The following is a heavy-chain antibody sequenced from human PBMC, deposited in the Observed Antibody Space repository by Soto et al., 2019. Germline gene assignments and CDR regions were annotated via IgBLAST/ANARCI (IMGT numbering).Heavy chain of an antibody. CDR1: GGTFSSYT. CDR3: ARDRGIVVVENWFDP. J-gene: IGHJ5*02. CDR2: NTPILGIA. Sequence: QVQLVQSGAEVKKPGSSVKVSCKASGGTFSSYTISWVRQAPGQGLEWMGRNTPILGIAKYAQKFQGRVMITPDKSTRTAYMELSSLRSEDTAVYYCARDRGIVVVENWFDPWGQGTLVTVSS. D-gene: IGHD2-2*01. V-gene: IGHV1-69*08.